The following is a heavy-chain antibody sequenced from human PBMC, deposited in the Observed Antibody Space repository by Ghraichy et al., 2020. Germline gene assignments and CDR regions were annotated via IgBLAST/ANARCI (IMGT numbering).Heavy chain of an antibody. D-gene: IGHD3-10*01. CDR1: GFTFDDYA. Sequence: GGSLRLSCAASGFTFDDYAMHWVRQAPGKGLEWVSGISWNSGSIGYADSVKGRFTISRDNAKNSLYLQMNSLRAEDTALYYCAKAGKALGSFDYWGQGTLVTVSS. CDR2: ISWNSGSI. J-gene: IGHJ4*02. CDR3: AKAGKALGSFDY. V-gene: IGHV3-9*01.